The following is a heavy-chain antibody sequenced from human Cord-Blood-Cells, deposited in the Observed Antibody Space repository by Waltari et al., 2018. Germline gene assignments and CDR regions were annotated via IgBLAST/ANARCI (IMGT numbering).Heavy chain of an antibody. D-gene: IGHD3-22*01. V-gene: IGHV4-34*01. CDR1: GGSFSGYY. J-gene: IGHJ4*02. CDR2: INHSGST. Sequence: QVQLQQWGAGLLKPSETLSLTCAVYGGSFSGYYWSWIRQPPGKGLEWIGEINHSGSTNYTPSLKRRVTISVDTSKNQFSLKLSSVTAADTAVYYCARGDDSSGYSTFDYWGQGTLVTVSS. CDR3: ARGDDSSGYSTFDY.